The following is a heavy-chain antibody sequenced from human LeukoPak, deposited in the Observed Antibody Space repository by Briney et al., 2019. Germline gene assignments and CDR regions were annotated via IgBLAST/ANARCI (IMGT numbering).Heavy chain of an antibody. Sequence: PGGSLRLSCAASGFSFSKYLMNWVRQAPGKGLEWVATISQDGSQKYLADFVKGRFTISRDNARNSLYLQMTSLRGDDTAVYYCVRSKVVAEAGKSWFDPWGQGTRVTVTS. CDR2: ISQDGSQK. V-gene: IGHV3-7*01. D-gene: IGHD6-13*01. CDR3: VRSKVVAEAGKSWFDP. CDR1: GFSFSKYL. J-gene: IGHJ5*01.